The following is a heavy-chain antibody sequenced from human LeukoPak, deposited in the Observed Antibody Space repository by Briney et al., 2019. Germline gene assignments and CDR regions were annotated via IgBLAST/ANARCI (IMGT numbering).Heavy chain of an antibody. CDR1: EFRFGRDW. J-gene: IGHJ3*02. V-gene: IGHV3-7*01. Sequence: GGSLRLSCVASEFRFGRDWISWVRQAPGKGLEWVACIKQDGSEEYYVGSVRGRFTVSVDNGKNSLYLQMNSLRAEDTAVYYCARAEYCSGGSCYPVYAFDIWGQGTMVTVSS. D-gene: IGHD2-15*01. CDR3: ARAEYCSGGSCYPVYAFDI. CDR2: IKQDGSEE.